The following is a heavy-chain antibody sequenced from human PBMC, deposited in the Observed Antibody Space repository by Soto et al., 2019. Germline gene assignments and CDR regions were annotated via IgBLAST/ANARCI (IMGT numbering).Heavy chain of an antibody. V-gene: IGHV1-8*01. Sequence: ASVKVSCKASGYTFTSYDINWGRQATGQGLEWMGWMNPNSGNTGYAQKFQGRVTMTRNTSISTAYMELSSLRSEDTAVYYCARGRIQLWTPLIYYYYGMDVWGQGTTVTVSS. CDR2: MNPNSGNT. CDR1: GYTFTSYD. D-gene: IGHD5-18*01. CDR3: ARGRIQLWTPLIYYYYGMDV. J-gene: IGHJ6*02.